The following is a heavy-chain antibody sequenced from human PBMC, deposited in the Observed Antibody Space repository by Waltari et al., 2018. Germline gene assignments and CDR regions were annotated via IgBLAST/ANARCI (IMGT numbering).Heavy chain of an antibody. CDR2: IWYDGSNK. CDR1: GFTFSSYG. CDR3: AKEVAATYYYYYYIDV. V-gene: IGHV3-33*06. D-gene: IGHD2-15*01. Sequence: QVQLVESGGGVVQPGRSLRLSCAASGFTFSSYGMHWVRQAPGKGLEWVAVIWYDGSNKYYADSVKGRFTISRDNSKNTLYLQMNSLRAEDTAVYYCAKEVAATYYYYYYIDVWGKGTTVTVSS. J-gene: IGHJ6*03.